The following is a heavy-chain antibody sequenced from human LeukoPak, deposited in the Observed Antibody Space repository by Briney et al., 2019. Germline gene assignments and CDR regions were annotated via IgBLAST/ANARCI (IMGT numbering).Heavy chain of an antibody. CDR2: MYTNGES. CDR1: RGSINNQY. Sequence: SDTLSLTCTVSRGSINNQYWSWIRQPAGKGLEWIGRMYTNGESDYNPSPKSRVTMSVDTSKSQFSLKLKSVTAADTAVYYCARGYYGGAVDSWGQGILVIVSS. V-gene: IGHV4-4*07. CDR3: ARGYYGGAVDS. J-gene: IGHJ4*02. D-gene: IGHD3-16*01.